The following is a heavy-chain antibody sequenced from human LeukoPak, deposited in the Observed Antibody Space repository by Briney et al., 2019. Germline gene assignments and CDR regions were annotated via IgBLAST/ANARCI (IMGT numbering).Heavy chain of an antibody. CDR1: GFTVSSNF. D-gene: IGHD5-24*01. CDR3: ARVGVEMATIVAFDI. Sequence: GGSLRLSCAASGFTVSSNFMSWVRQAPGKGLEWVSVIYSGGNTDYADSVKGRFSLSRDNSKNTLYLQMNSLRAEDTAVYYCARVGVEMATIVAFDIWGQGTMVTVSS. J-gene: IGHJ3*02. V-gene: IGHV3-53*01. CDR2: IYSGGNT.